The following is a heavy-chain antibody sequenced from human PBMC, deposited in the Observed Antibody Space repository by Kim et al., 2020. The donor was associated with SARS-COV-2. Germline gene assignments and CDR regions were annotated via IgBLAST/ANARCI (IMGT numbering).Heavy chain of an antibody. CDR3: GKAGSGYVDF. CDR2: GGT. V-gene: IGHV3-23*01. J-gene: IGHJ4*02. D-gene: IGHD1-26*01. Sequence: GGTDYANSVKGRFTISRDNSKNTLYLQLNSLRAEDTAIYYCGKAGSGYVDFWGQGTLVTVSS.